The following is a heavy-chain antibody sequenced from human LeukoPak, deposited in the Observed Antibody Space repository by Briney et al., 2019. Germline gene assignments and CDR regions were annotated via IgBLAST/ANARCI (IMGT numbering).Heavy chain of an antibody. CDR1: GFTFSSYA. Sequence: PGGSLRLSCAASGFTFSSYAMSWVRQAPGKGLEWVSAISHTGDSTYYADSVKGRFSISRDNSKNTLFLEMNSLREEATAVYFCAKDQILHYFDYWGQGTLVTVSS. CDR3: AKDQILHYFDY. CDR2: ISHTGDST. D-gene: IGHD1-26*01. V-gene: IGHV3-23*01. J-gene: IGHJ4*02.